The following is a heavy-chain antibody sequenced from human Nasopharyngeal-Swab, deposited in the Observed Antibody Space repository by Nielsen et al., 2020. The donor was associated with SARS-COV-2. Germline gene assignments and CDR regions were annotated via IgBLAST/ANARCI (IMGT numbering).Heavy chain of an antibody. D-gene: IGHD6-6*01. J-gene: IGHJ6*02. CDR2: IWYDGRNK. CDR3: AKGQGSSSYGMDV. V-gene: IGHV3-33*06. Sequence: WIRQPPGKGLEWVAVIWYDGRNKYYADSVQGRFTISRDNSKNTLYLQMNSLRAEDTAVYYCAKGQGSSSYGMDVWGQGTTVTVSS.